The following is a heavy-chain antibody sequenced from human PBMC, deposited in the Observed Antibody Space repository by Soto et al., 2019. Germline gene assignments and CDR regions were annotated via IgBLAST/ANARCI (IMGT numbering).Heavy chain of an antibody. D-gene: IGHD2-15*01. V-gene: IGHV5-51*01. Sequence: GESLKISCKGSGYSFTSYWIGWVRQMPGKGLEWMGIIYPGDSDTRYSPSFQGQVTISADKSISTAYLQGSSLKASDTAMYYCARQGLHCSGGSCYHVPFDYWGQGTLVTVSS. J-gene: IGHJ4*02. CDR3: ARQGLHCSGGSCYHVPFDY. CDR2: IYPGDSDT. CDR1: GYSFTSYW.